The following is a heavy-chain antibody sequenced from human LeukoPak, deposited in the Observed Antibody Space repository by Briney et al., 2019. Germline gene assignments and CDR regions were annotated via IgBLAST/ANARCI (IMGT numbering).Heavy chain of an antibody. J-gene: IGHJ6*02. V-gene: IGHV3-43*02. CDR3: AKDISYGYCSSTSCYAGGMDV. CDR2: ISGDGGST. D-gene: IGHD2-2*01. Sequence: PGGSLRLSCAASGFTFDDYAMHWVRQAPGKGLEWVSLISGDGGSTYYADSVKGRFTISRDNSKNSLYLQMNSLRTEDTALYYCAKDISYGYCSSTSCYAGGMDVWGQGTMVTVSS. CDR1: GFTFDDYA.